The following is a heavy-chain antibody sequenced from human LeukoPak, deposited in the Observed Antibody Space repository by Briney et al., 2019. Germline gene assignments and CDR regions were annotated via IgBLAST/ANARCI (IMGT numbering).Heavy chain of an antibody. D-gene: IGHD2-21*02. J-gene: IGHJ6*02. CDR2: INHSGST. CDR3: ARGLLTLEDYGMDV. V-gene: IGHV4-34*01. CDR1: SGPFSGYY. Sequence: SETLSLTCAVYSGPFSGYYWSWIRQPPGKGLEWIGEINHSGSTNYNPSLKSRVTISVDTSKNQFSLKLSSVTAADTAVYYCARGLLTLEDYGMDVWGQGTTVTVSS.